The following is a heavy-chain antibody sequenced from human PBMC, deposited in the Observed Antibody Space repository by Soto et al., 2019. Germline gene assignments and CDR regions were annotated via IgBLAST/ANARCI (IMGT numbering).Heavy chain of an antibody. CDR2: VYTSGST. CDR3: ARSGYYYYGMDV. Sequence: LSLTCTVPGGSISSYYWSWIRQPAGKGLEWIGGVYTSGSTNYNPALKSRVTMSVDTSKNQSSLTLSSVTAADTAVYYCARSGYYYYGMDVWGQGTTVTVSS. J-gene: IGHJ6*02. V-gene: IGHV4-4*07. CDR1: GGSISSYY.